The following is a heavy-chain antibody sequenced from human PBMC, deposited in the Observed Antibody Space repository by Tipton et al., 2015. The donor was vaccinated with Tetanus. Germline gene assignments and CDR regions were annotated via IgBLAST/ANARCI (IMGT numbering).Heavy chain of an antibody. CDR1: GFTFSNYN. CDR2: ISSSTYM. Sequence: SLRLSCAASGFTFSNYNMNWVRQAPGKGLEWVSSISSSTYMYYADSVKGRFTISRDNAKNSLYLQMNSLRAEDAAVYYCAKSSSSWYWFDPWGQGTLVTVSS. CDR3: AKSSSSWYWFDP. V-gene: IGHV3-21*01. D-gene: IGHD6-13*01. J-gene: IGHJ5*02.